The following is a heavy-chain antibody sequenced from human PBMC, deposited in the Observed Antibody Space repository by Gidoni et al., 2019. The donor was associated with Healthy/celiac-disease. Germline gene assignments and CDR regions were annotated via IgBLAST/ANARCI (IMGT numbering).Heavy chain of an antibody. CDR1: GYSFTSYW. J-gene: IGHJ4*02. D-gene: IGHD1-26*01. CDR3: ARHAPRYSGSYYGDFDY. V-gene: IGHV5-51*01. CDR2: IYPGDSDT. Sequence: DVPLVPSGAEVHTPGAALKISCTCSGYSFTSYWIGWVRQMPGKVREWMGIIYPGDSDTRYSPSVQGQVTSSADKSISTAYLQWSSRKAADTAMEYCARHAPRYSGSYYGDFDYWGQGTLVTVSS.